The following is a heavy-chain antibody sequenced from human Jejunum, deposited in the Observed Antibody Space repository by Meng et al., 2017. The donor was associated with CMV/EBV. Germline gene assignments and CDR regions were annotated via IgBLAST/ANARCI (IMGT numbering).Heavy chain of an antibody. D-gene: IGHD3-22*01. CDR2: LWYDGSRK. J-gene: IGHJ4*02. V-gene: IGHV3-33*08. CDR1: GFPLYTYG. CDR3: ARDNDGTSHYSQFDY. Sequence: SGFPLYTYGIHWVRHFPGKGLEWVAVLWYDGSRKYFADSVQGRFSISRDDSKNTVYLQMNSLRAEDTAVYYCARDNDGTSHYSQFDYWGQGTLVTVSS.